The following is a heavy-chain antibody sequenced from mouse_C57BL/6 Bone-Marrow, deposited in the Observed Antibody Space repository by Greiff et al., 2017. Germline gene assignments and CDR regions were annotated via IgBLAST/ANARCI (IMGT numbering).Heavy chain of an antibody. Sequence: VQLQQPGAELVKPGASVKLSCKASGYTFTSYWMQWVQQRPGQGLEWLGEIYPSDSDTNYNPKFKGKATFTVDTSSSTAYMQLSSLTSEDSAVYYCAREGYYYGSSGGFAYWGQGTLVTVSA. CDR3: AREGYYYGSSGGFAY. J-gene: IGHJ3*01. D-gene: IGHD1-1*01. V-gene: IGHV1-50*01. CDR1: GYTFTSYW. CDR2: IYPSDSDT.